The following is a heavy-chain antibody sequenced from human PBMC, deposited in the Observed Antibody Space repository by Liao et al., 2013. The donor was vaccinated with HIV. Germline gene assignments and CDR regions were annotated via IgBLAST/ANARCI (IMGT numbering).Heavy chain of an antibody. CDR2: INHSGST. CDR3: ARERGDWGRGGWFDP. D-gene: IGHD7-27*01. J-gene: IGHJ5*02. V-gene: IGHV4-39*07. Sequence: QLQLQESGPGLVKPSETLSLTCTVSGGSISSSSYYWGWIRQPPGKGLEWIGEINHSGSTNYNPSLKSRVTISVDTSKNQFSLNLNSVTAADTAVYFCARERGDWGRGGWFDPWGQGTLVTVSS. CDR1: GGSISSSSYY.